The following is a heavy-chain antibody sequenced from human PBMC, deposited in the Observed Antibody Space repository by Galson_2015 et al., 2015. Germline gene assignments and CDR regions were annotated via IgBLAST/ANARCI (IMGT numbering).Heavy chain of an antibody. CDR1: GYTLTELS. J-gene: IGHJ6*02. CDR3: GGYQLLKTYYYGMDV. V-gene: IGHV1-24*01. Sequence: SVKVSCKVSGYTLTELSMHWVRQAPGKGLEWMGGFDPEDGETIYAQKFQGRVTMTEDTSTDTAYMELSSLRSEDTAVYYCGGYQLLKTYYYGMDVWGQGTTVTVSS. CDR2: FDPEDGET. D-gene: IGHD2-2*01.